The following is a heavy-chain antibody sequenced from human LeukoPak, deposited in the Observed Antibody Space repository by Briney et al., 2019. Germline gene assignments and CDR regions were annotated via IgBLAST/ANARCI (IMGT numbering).Heavy chain of an antibody. CDR2: IYYSGST. CDR1: GGSISSSSYY. V-gene: IGHV4-39*01. Sequence: PSETLSLTCTVSGGSISSSSYYWGWIRQPPGKGLEWIRSIYYSGSTYYNPSLKSRVTISVDTSKNQFSLKLSSVTAADTAVYYCARNHYYDSSGYSYYFDYWGQGTLVTVSS. D-gene: IGHD3-22*01. CDR3: ARNHYYDSSGYSYYFDY. J-gene: IGHJ4*02.